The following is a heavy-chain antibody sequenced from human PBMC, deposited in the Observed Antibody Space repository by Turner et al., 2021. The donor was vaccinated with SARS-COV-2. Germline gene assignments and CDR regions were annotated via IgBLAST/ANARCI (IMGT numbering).Heavy chain of an antibody. CDR3: ASPFDY. CDR1: GFTFSTYS. V-gene: IGHV3-48*01. Sequence: EVHLVESGGGLVQPGGSLRLSCVASGFTFSTYSMNWVRQAPGKGLEWVSYIDSSSSTIYYADSGKGRFTSSRDNAKNSLYLQMNSLRSDDTAVYYCASPFDYWGQGTLVTVSS. CDR2: IDSSSSTI. J-gene: IGHJ4*02.